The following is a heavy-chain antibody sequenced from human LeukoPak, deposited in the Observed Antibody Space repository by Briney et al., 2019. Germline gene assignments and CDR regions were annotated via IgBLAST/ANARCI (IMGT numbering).Heavy chain of an antibody. Sequence: GASVKVSCKASGYTFTSYDINWVRQATGQGLEWMGWMNPNSGNTGYAQKFQGRVTMTRNTSISTAYMELSSLRSGDTAVYYCARRVGYCSSTSCYTYYYYMDVWGKGTTVTVSS. CDR3: ARRVGYCSSTSCYTYYYYMDV. CDR1: GYTFTSYD. CDR2: MNPNSGNT. V-gene: IGHV1-8*01. J-gene: IGHJ6*03. D-gene: IGHD2-2*02.